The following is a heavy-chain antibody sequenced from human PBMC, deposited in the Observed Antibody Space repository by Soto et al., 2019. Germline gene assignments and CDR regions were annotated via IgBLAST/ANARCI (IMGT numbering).Heavy chain of an antibody. J-gene: IGHJ4*02. D-gene: IGHD6-19*01. Sequence: SETLSLTCTVSGGSVSSGSYYWSWIRQPPGKGLEWIGYIYYSGSTNYNPSLKSRVTISVDTSKNQFSLKLSSVTAADTAVYYCAGERDRRGWYGGLAYWGQGTPVPVSS. CDR2: IYYSGST. CDR1: GGSVSSGSYY. CDR3: AGERDRRGWYGGLAY. V-gene: IGHV4-61*01.